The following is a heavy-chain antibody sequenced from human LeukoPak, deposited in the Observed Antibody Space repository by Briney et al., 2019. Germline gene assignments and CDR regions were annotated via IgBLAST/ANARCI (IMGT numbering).Heavy chain of an antibody. CDR1: GFSLSTSGVG. V-gene: IGHV2-5*01. D-gene: IGHD6-13*01. CDR3: AHPQPKYSSSWYFDY. CDR2: IYWNDDK. J-gene: IGHJ4*02. Sequence: SGPTLVNPTPPLTLTCTFSGFSLSTSGVGVGWIRQPPGKALEWLALIYWNDDKRYSPSLKSRLTITKDTSKNQVVLTMTNMDPVDTATYYCAHPQPKYSSSWYFDYWGQGTLVTVSS.